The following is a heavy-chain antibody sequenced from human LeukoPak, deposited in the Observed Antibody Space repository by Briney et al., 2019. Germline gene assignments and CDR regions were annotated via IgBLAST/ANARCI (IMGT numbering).Heavy chain of an antibody. J-gene: IGHJ4*02. V-gene: IGHV4-34*01. Sequence: PSETLSLTCAVYGGSFSGYYWSWIRQPPGKGLEWIGEINHSGSTNYNPSLKSRVTLSVDTSKNQFSLKLSSVTAADTAVYYCARMSKSIAAAGTVDYWGQGTLVTVSS. CDR2: INHSGST. CDR1: GGSFSGYY. D-gene: IGHD6-13*01. CDR3: ARMSKSIAAAGTVDY.